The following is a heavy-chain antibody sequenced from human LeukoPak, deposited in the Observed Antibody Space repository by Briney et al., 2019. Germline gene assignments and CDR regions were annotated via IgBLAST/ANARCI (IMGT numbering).Heavy chain of an antibody. CDR3: AREAEDTAMVGGYYFDY. Sequence: ASVKVSCKASGGTFSSYAISWVRQAPGQGLEWMGGIIPIFGTANYAQKFQGRVTITADESTSTAYMELSSLRSEDTAVYYCAREAEDTAMVGGYYFDYWGQGTLVTVSS. CDR2: IIPIFGTA. V-gene: IGHV1-69*13. D-gene: IGHD5-18*01. J-gene: IGHJ4*02. CDR1: GGTFSSYA.